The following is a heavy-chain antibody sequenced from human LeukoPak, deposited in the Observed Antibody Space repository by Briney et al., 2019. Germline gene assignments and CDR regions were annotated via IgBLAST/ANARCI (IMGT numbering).Heavy chain of an antibody. Sequence: PGGSLRLSCAASGFTFSDYYMSWIRQAPGKGLEWVSYISSSGGTIYYADSVKGRFTISRDNAKNSLYLQMNSLRAEDTAVYYCAKGRSAAMIEAAFDYWGQGTLVTVSS. D-gene: IGHD3-22*01. V-gene: IGHV3-11*04. J-gene: IGHJ4*02. CDR1: GFTFSDYY. CDR2: ISSSGGTI. CDR3: AKGRSAAMIEAAFDY.